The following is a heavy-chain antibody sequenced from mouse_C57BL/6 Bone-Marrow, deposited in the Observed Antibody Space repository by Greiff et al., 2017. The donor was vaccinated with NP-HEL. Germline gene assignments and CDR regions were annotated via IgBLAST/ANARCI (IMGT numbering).Heavy chain of an antibody. CDR2: IDPETGGT. J-gene: IGHJ1*03. CDR1: GYTFTDYE. V-gene: IGHV1-15*01. CDR3: TRAGVLRGYFDV. Sequence: QVQLKQSGAELVRPGASVTLSCKASGYTFTDYEMHWVKQTPVHGLEWIGAIDPETGGTAYNQKFKGKAILTADKSSSTAYMELRSLTSEDSAVYYCTRAGVLRGYFDVWGTGTTVTVSS. D-gene: IGHD1-1*01.